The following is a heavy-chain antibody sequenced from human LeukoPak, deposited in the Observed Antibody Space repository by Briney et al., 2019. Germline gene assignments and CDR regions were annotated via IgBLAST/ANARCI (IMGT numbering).Heavy chain of an antibody. V-gene: IGHV4-61*08. Sequence: PSETLSLTCTVSGGSISSGAYYWSWIRQHPGKGLEWIGYIYYSGSTNYNPSLKSRVTMSVDTSKNQFSLKLSSVTAADTAVYYCARDDIVVVPAAINYYYYYYGMDVWGQGTTVTVSS. D-gene: IGHD2-2*02. CDR2: IYYSGST. J-gene: IGHJ6*02. CDR1: GGSISSGAYY. CDR3: ARDDIVVVPAAINYYYYYYGMDV.